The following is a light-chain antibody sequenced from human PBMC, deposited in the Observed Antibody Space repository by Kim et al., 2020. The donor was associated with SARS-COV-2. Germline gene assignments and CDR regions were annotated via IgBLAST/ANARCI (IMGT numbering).Light chain of an antibody. Sequence: VSPGQPASITCSGDKLGDKYACWYQQKPGQSPVVVIYQDTRRPSGVPERFSGSNSGNTATLTISETQALDEADYYCQAWDSNNVVFGGGTQLTVL. CDR1: KLGDKY. J-gene: IGLJ2*01. CDR2: QDT. CDR3: QAWDSNNVV. V-gene: IGLV3-1*01.